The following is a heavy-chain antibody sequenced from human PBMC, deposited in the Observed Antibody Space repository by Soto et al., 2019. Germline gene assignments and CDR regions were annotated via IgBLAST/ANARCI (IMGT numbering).Heavy chain of an antibody. D-gene: IGHD1-26*01. Sequence: QVQLVQSGAEVKKSGASVKVSCKPSGYSFSDYFTQWVRQAPGQGLEWVAWINPKTAATNYAKKFQGGVSLTWDTSSTTAYMELTRLRPDDTAVYYCARIKWGLNYYNGMDVWGQGTTVSVSS. CDR1: GYSFSDYF. V-gene: IGHV1-2*02. CDR3: ARIKWGLNYYNGMDV. CDR2: INPKTAAT. J-gene: IGHJ6*02.